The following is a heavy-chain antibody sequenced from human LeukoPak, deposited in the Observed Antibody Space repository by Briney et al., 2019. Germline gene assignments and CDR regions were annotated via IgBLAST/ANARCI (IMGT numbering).Heavy chain of an antibody. J-gene: IGHJ4*02. CDR1: GFTFANYA. CDR2: IAWNSGNT. Sequence: GGSLRLSCAASGFTFANYAMHWVRQAPGKGLEWVSGIAWNSGNTGFADSVKGRFTISRDNAENSLYLQMNSLRAEDTALYYCAKDMNSYGSGSSYNPWGPFDSWGQGTLVTVSS. V-gene: IGHV3-9*01. D-gene: IGHD3-10*01. CDR3: AKDMNSYGSGSSYNPWGPFDS.